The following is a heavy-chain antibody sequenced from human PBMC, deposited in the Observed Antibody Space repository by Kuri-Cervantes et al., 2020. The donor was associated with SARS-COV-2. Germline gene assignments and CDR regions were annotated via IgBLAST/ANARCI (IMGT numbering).Heavy chain of an antibody. CDR2: IKQDGSEK. Sequence: GGSLRLSCAASGFTFSSYGMHWVRQAPGKGLEWVANIKQDGSEKYYVDSVKGRFTISRDNAKNSLYLQMNSLRAEDTAVYYCARQNYYDFWSGYSGYFDYWGQGTLVTVSS. V-gene: IGHV3-7*01. D-gene: IGHD3-3*01. J-gene: IGHJ4*02. CDR1: GFTFSSYG. CDR3: ARQNYYDFWSGYSGYFDY.